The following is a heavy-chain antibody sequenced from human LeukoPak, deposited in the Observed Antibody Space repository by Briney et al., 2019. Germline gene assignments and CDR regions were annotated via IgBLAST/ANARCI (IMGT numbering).Heavy chain of an antibody. J-gene: IGHJ1*01. CDR2: IIPIFGIA. Sequence: GASVKVSCKASGGTFSSYAISWVRQAPGQGLEWMGRIIPIFGIANYAQKFQGRATITADKSTSTAYMELSSLRSEDTAVYYCARRVVSSGYSSAEYFQHWGQGTLVTVSS. CDR1: GGTFSSYA. CDR3: ARRVVSSGYSSAEYFQH. D-gene: IGHD3-22*01. V-gene: IGHV1-69*04.